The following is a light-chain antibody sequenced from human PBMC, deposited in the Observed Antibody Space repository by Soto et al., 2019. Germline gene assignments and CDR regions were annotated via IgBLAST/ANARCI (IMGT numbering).Light chain of an antibody. V-gene: IGLV2-14*01. J-gene: IGLJ1*01. CDR3: SSYITTSTLV. CDR1: SSDIGGYNY. Sequence: QSALTQPASVSGSPGQSLTISCTGTSSDIGGYNYVSWYQQHPGKAPKLMLYDVIARPSGISSRFSGSKSGNTASLTISGLLAEDEADYYCSSYITTSTLVFGTGTKVTVL. CDR2: DVI.